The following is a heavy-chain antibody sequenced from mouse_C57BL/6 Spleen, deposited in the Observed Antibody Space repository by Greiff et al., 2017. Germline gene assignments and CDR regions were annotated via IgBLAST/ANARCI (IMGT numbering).Heavy chain of an antibody. V-gene: IGHV1-74*01. CDR3: AIYSSGYVYAWFAY. CDR2: IHPSDSDT. Sequence: QVQLKQPGAELVKPGASVKVSCKASGYTFTSYWMHWVKQRPGQGLEWIGRIHPSDSDTNYNQKFKGKATLTVDKSSSTAYMQLSSLTSEDSAVYYCAIYSSGYVYAWFAYWGQGTLVTVSA. J-gene: IGHJ3*01. CDR1: GYTFTSYW. D-gene: IGHD3-2*02.